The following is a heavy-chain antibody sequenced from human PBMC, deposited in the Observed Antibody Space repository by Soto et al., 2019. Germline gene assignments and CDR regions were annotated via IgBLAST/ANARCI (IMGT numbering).Heavy chain of an antibody. V-gene: IGHV3-23*01. CDR2: ISGRGGST. J-gene: IGHJ4*01. CDR1: GVTFSSSA. D-gene: IGHD2-15*01. CDR3: AKDSPAVSSGDGPFDY. Sequence: EVQLLESGGGLVQPGGSLRLSGAASGVTFSSSAMSCVRPAPGKGLEWVSAISGRGGSTDYAASVKGRFTISRDNSQNTLYLQMNSRRTEDKTVYYCAKDSPAVSSGDGPFDYCGNGTLVTFSS.